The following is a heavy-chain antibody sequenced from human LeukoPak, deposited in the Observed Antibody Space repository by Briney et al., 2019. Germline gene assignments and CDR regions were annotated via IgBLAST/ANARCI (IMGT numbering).Heavy chain of an antibody. CDR1: GFTFSKYW. J-gene: IGHJ3*02. D-gene: IGHD7-27*01. Sequence: GGSLRLSCAASGFTFSKYWMSWVRQAPGKGLEWVANIKQDGSEKYYVDSVKGRFTISRDNAKNSLYLQMHSLRAADTAVYYCARSLMGTHDAFDIWGQGTMVTVSS. V-gene: IGHV3-7*01. CDR3: ARSLMGTHDAFDI. CDR2: IKQDGSEK.